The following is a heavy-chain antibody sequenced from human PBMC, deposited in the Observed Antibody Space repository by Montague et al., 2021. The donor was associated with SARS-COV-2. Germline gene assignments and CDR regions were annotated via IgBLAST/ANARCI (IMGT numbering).Heavy chain of an antibody. CDR2: IYSGGNT. J-gene: IGHJ6*02. CDR1: GFIVSHNY. Sequence: SLRLSCAASGFIVSHNYMSWVRQAPGKGLEWVSIIYSGGNTYYADSVKGRFAISRDNSKNTLYLQMNSLRAEDTALYYCARDPYGMDVWGQGTTVTVS. V-gene: IGHV3-66*01. CDR3: ARDPYGMDV.